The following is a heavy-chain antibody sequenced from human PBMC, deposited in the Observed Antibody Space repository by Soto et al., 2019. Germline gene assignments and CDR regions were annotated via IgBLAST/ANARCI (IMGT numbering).Heavy chain of an antibody. CDR1: GGSISSGDYY. CDR3: ARAGLGGDSSGYYYSPNYYYYYGMDV. J-gene: IGHJ6*02. CDR2: IYYSGST. Sequence: SETLSLSCTVSGGSISSGDYYWSWIRQPPGKGLEWIGYIYYSGSTYYNPSLKSRVTISVDTSKNQFSLKLSSVTAADTAVYYCARAGLGGDSSGYYYSPNYYYYYGMDVWGQGTTVTVSS. V-gene: IGHV4-30-4*01. D-gene: IGHD3-22*01.